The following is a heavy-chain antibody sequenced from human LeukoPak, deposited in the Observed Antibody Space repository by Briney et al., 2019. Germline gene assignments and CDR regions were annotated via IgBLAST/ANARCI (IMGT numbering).Heavy chain of an antibody. D-gene: IGHD6-13*01. CDR1: RFTFSNYN. J-gene: IGHJ4*02. Sequence: GGSLRLSCAASRFTFSNYNMNWVRQAPGKGLEWVSYISSSSSTIYYADSVKGRFTISRDNAKNSVYLQMNSLRAEDTAVYYCARDHDSSSCPYFDYWGQGTLVTASS. CDR3: ARDHDSSSCPYFDY. V-gene: IGHV3-48*01. CDR2: ISSSSSTI.